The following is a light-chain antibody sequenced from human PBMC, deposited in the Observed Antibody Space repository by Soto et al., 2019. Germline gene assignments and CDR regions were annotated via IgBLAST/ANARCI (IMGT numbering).Light chain of an antibody. CDR3: AAWDASLNGVV. V-gene: IGLV1-44*01. Sequence: QSVLTQPPSASGTPGLRVTFSCSGSSSNIGSNPVSWYQLLPGTAPKLLIYDNERPSGVPDRFSGSKSGTSASLAISGLQSDDEADYSCAAWDASLNGVVFGGGTQLTVL. CDR1: SSNIGSNP. CDR2: DN. J-gene: IGLJ2*01.